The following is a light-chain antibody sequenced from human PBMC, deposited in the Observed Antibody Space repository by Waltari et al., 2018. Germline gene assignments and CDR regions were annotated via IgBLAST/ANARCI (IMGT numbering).Light chain of an antibody. CDR2: GAS. CDR3: QQYGTLIT. CDR1: QSVGSIY. J-gene: IGKJ5*01. Sequence: EIVLTQSPGTLSLSPGERATLSCRASQSVGSIYLAWYQQKPGQAPRLLIYGASSRATGIPDRFSGSGSGTDFTLTISRLEPEDFAVYYCQQYGTLITFGQGTRLEIK. V-gene: IGKV3-20*01.